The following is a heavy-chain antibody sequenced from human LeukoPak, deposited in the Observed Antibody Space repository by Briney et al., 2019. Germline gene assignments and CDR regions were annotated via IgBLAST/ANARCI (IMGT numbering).Heavy chain of an antibody. CDR1: GGSFSSGDYY. D-gene: IGHD3-10*01. CDR3: ARAGFGIDY. V-gene: IGHV4-30-4*08. CDR2: IYYSGSA. Sequence: SETLSLTCTVSGGSFSSGDYYWSRIRQPPGKGLEWIGYIYYSGSAYYNPSLKSRVSISVDTSKNQFSLKLSSVTAADTAVYFCARAGFGIDYWGQGTLVTVSS. J-gene: IGHJ4*02.